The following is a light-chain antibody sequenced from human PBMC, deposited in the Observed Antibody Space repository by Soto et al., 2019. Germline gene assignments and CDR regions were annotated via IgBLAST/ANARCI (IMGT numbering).Light chain of an antibody. CDR2: AAS. J-gene: IGKJ5*01. CDR1: QGIGSKY. CDR3: QQYTNSPGIT. Sequence: EIALTQSPGTLSLSPGERATLSCRASQGIGSKYLAWYQQKPGQAPRLLIYAASSRATGIPDRFSGSGSGTDFTLTISRLEPEDFAVYHCQQYTNSPGITFVQGTRLEIK. V-gene: IGKV3-20*01.